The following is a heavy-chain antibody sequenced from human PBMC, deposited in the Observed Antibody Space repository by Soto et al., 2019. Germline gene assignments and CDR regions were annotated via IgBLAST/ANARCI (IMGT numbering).Heavy chain of an antibody. V-gene: IGHV4-34*01. D-gene: IGHD6-19*01. CDR1: GESFSGYI. J-gene: IGHJ4*02. CDR2: INHSGSA. Sequence: QVQLQQSGAGLLKPSETLSLTCAVYGESFSGYIWTWIRQTPGKGLQWIGQINHSGSAYYNPSLKSRVTISVHPSNRQFSLELSSVTAADTAVYYCARGLITGSHYSGGWYYFDSWGQGTQVTVSS. CDR3: ARGLITGSHYSGGWYYFDS.